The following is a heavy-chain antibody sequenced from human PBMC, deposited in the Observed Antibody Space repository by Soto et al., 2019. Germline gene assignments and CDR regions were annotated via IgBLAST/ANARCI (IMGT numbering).Heavy chain of an antibody. CDR3: ARDRVFCGSTSCSRDWFDP. CDR2: ISSSSTTI. J-gene: IGHJ5*02. V-gene: IGHV3-48*01. D-gene: IGHD2-2*01. CDR1: GFTLSSYS. Sequence: EAQLVESGGGLVQPGGSLRVSCVASGFTLSSYSMNWVRQAPGKGLEWVSYISSSSTTIYYADSVKGRFTISRDNAKNSLHLQMNSLRAEDTAVYYCARDRVFCGSTSCSRDWFDPWGQGTLVTVSS.